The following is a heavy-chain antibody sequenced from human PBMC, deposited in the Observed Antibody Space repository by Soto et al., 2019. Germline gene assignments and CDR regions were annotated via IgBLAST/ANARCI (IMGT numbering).Heavy chain of an antibody. D-gene: IGHD3-22*01. Sequence: TSETLSLTCSVSGGSVRSGSYCWTWIRQPPGKGLEWIGYIYQSGTTKYNASLKRRVTISIDTSKNQFFLKLNSVTAADTPVSYCARASSGRHDYWGQGTLVTVSS. CDR1: GGSVRSGSYC. V-gene: IGHV4-61*01. CDR3: ARASSGRHDY. J-gene: IGHJ4*02. CDR2: IYQSGTT.